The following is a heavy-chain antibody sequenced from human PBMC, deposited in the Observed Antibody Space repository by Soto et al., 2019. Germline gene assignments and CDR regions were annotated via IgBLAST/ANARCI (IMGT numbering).Heavy chain of an antibody. CDR1: GYTFTSYG. V-gene: IGHV1-18*04. Sequence: ASVKVSCKASGYTFTSYGISWVRQAPGQGLEWMGWISAYNGNTNYAQKLQGRVTMTTDTSTSTAYMELRSLRSDDTAVYYCARILGYCSSTSCPYYYYYGMDVWGQGTTVTVSS. D-gene: IGHD2-2*01. CDR2: ISAYNGNT. J-gene: IGHJ6*02. CDR3: ARILGYCSSTSCPYYYYYGMDV.